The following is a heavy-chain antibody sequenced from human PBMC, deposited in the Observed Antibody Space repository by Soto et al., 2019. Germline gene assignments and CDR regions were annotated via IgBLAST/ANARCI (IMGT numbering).Heavy chain of an antibody. V-gene: IGHV2-5*02. D-gene: IGHD4-17*01. J-gene: IGHJ5*02. Sequence: QITLKESGPTLVKPTQTLTLTCSFSGFSLNNNGVGVGWIRQPPGKALEWLAVIYSDDDRRYSPSLKNRLTITKDTSINQVVLTMTNMDPMDTATYFCAHTDTVTTPGRWFDPWGQGTPVTVSS. CDR2: IYSDDDR. CDR1: GFSLNNNGVG. CDR3: AHTDTVTTPGRWFDP.